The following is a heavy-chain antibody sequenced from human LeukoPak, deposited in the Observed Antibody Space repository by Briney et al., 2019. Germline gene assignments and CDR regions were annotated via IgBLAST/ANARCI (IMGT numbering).Heavy chain of an antibody. CDR3: AKTQGFFDH. J-gene: IGHJ4*02. V-gene: IGHV3-20*04. D-gene: IGHD4-23*01. CDR1: GFRFDDFG. Sequence: PGGSLRLSCGASGFRFDDFGMTRVRQTPGKGLEWVASVNWNGANTFYADSVNGRFTISRDNSKNILYLQMNSLRAEDTAIYYCAKTQGFFDHWGQGSLVTVSS. CDR2: VNWNGANT.